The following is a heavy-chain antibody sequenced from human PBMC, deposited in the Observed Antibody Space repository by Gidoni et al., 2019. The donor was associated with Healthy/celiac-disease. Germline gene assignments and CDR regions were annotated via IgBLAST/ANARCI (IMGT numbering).Heavy chain of an antibody. CDR3: ARGITMIVVVPLWGMDV. V-gene: IGHV1-2*02. CDR1: GYTFTGYS. D-gene: IGHD3-22*01. Sequence: QVQLVQSGAEVKKPGASVKVSCKASGYTFTGYSMHWVRQAPGQGLEWMGWINPHSGGTNYPQKFQGRVTMTRDTSISTAYMELSRLRSDDTAVYYCARGITMIVVVPLWGMDVWGQGTTVTVSS. CDR2: INPHSGGT. J-gene: IGHJ6*02.